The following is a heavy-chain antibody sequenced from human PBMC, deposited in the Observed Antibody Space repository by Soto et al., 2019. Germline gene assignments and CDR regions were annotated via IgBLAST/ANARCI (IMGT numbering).Heavy chain of an antibody. V-gene: IGHV3-23*01. J-gene: IGHJ4*02. Sequence: PGGSLRLSCAASGFTFSNYAMSWVRQAPGKGLEWVSALTTSGGSTYYADSVKGRFAISRDNSKNTLYLQMNSLRADDTAVYYCAKVPPRIGSTTSYYFDYWGQGTLVTVSS. D-gene: IGHD1-1*01. CDR1: GFTFSNYA. CDR3: AKVPPRIGSTTSYYFDY. CDR2: LTTSGGST.